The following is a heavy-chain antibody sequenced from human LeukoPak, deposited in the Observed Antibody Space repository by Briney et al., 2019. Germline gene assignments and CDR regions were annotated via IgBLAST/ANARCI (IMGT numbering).Heavy chain of an antibody. CDR1: GYTFTSYD. J-gene: IGHJ4*02. Sequence: ASVKVSCKASGYTFTSYDINWVRQATGQGLEWMGWINPNSGNTAYAQKFQGRVTMTTDTSTSTAYMELRSLRSDDTAVYYCVREVYGSFDYWGQGTLVTVSS. CDR2: INPNSGNT. V-gene: IGHV1-8*01. D-gene: IGHD2/OR15-2a*01. CDR3: VREVYGSFDY.